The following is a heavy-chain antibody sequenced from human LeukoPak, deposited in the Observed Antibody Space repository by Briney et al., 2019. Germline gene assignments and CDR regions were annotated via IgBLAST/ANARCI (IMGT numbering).Heavy chain of an antibody. CDR2: ISDGGVST. CDR1: GFTFNSYA. J-gene: IGHJ4*02. D-gene: IGHD5-24*01. V-gene: IGHV3-23*01. Sequence: PGGSLRLSCAASGFTFNSYAMSWVRQAPGKGLEWVSAISDGGVSTYYADSVKGRFTISRDNSKNTLYLQMNSLRAEDTAIYYCATSKRDGYNYFDYWGQGTLVTVSS. CDR3: ATSKRDGYNYFDY.